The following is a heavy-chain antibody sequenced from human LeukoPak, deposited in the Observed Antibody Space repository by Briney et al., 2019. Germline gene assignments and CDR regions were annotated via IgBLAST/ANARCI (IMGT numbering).Heavy chain of an antibody. V-gene: IGHV4-4*07. CDR3: ARGDSSGSVDY. CDR2: VYTNGNT. CDR1: GGTISSYY. Sequence: SETLSLTCTVSGGTISSYYWSWVWQPAGKGLEWIGRVYTNGNTNYNPSFKSRVTMSVDTSKNQFSLRLSSVTAADTAVYYCARGDSSGSVDYWGQGTLVTVSS. D-gene: IGHD6-19*01. J-gene: IGHJ4*02.